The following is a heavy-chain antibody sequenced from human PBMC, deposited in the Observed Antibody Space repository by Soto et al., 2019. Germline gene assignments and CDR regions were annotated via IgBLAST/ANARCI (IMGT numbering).Heavy chain of an antibody. CDR3: ARLIDD. J-gene: IGHJ4*01. V-gene: IGHV1-8*01. CDR1: GYTFTSYD. Sequence: QVQLVQSGAEVRKPGASVKVSCKASGYTFTSYDINWVRQATGQGLEWMGWINPNSGNTGYAQKIQGRVTMTRDTSISTAYMEVTSLTSEDTAVYYWARLIDDWGHGSLVTVSS. CDR2: INPNSGNT.